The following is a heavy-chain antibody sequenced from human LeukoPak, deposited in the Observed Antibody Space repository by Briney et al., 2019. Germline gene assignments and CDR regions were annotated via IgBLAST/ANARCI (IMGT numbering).Heavy chain of an antibody. Sequence: SETLSLTCTVSGDSISSGGYYCSWIRQHPGKGLEWIGYIYYNGNTYYNPSLKSRLTISGDTSKNQFSLKLSSVTAADTAVYYCVRNFDSYNAFDIWGQGTMVTVSS. J-gene: IGHJ3*02. CDR1: GDSISSGGYY. V-gene: IGHV4-31*03. CDR2: IYYNGNT. D-gene: IGHD3-22*01. CDR3: VRNFDSYNAFDI.